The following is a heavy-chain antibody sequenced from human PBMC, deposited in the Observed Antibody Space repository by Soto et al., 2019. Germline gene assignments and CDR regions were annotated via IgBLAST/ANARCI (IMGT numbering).Heavy chain of an antibody. Sequence: QVQLVQSGAELKKTGSSVTVSCRASGDTFSSYAVNWVRQAPGRGLEWMGRIITVLGTTDYAQNFKGRVTITAEKSTKXXYXXIIRLRSDETAVYYCARRRYCGYDCYHKHYYGMDVWGQGTTVTVAS. J-gene: IGHJ6*01. CDR1: GDTFSSYA. CDR3: ARRRYCGYDCYHKHYYGMDV. D-gene: IGHD2-21*01. V-gene: IGHV1-69*08. CDR2: IITVLGTT.